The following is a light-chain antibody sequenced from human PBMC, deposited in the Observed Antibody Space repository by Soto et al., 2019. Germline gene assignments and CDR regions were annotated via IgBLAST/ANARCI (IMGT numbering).Light chain of an antibody. V-gene: IGKV1-6*01. J-gene: IGKJ1*01. CDR2: AAT. CDR1: TGIRTD. Sequence: RVTITCRASTGIRTDLSWYQQKPGKVPKVLIYAATSLHSGVPSRFSGSGSGTDFTLTISSLQPEDFATYYCLQDYNYPWTFGQGTKVDIK. CDR3: LQDYNYPWT.